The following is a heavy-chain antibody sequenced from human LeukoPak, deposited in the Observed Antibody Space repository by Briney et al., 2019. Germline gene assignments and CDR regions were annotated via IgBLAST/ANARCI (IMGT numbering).Heavy chain of an antibody. D-gene: IGHD3-22*01. CDR1: GFTFSSYA. CDR2: ITLSGSIT. CDR3: AKTGSGFYSD. Sequence: GGSLRLSCAASGFTFSSYAMSWVRQAPGKGLEWVSAITLSGSITYYADSVKRRFTISKDTSKNTVYLQMNSLRAEDTAVYFCAKTGSGFYSDWGQGTLVTVSS. J-gene: IGHJ4*02. V-gene: IGHV3-23*01.